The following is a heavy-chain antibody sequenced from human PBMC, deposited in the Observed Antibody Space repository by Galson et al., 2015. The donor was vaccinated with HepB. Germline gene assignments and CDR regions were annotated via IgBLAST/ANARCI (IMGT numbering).Heavy chain of an antibody. CDR1: GFTFRSYA. D-gene: IGHD6-19*01. CDR2: ITDHGDIT. Sequence: SLRLSCAASGFTFRSYAMHWTRQAPGKGLEWVSTITDHGDITYYADSVKGRFTFSRDNSKDTLCLQMDSLRVDDTAVYYCAKSSSGWSPYYFDYWAQGTLVTVSS. J-gene: IGHJ4*02. V-gene: IGHV3-23*01. CDR3: AKSSSGWSPYYFDY.